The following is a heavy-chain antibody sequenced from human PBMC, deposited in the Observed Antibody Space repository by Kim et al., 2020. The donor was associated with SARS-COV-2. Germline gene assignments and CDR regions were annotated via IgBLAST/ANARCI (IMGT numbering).Heavy chain of an antibody. D-gene: IGHD1-26*01. CDR2: IKSKTDGGTT. V-gene: IGHV3-15*01. J-gene: IGHJ6*02. CDR3: TTDYKWELLSGVRYYYYGMDV. Sequence: GGSLRLSCAASGFTFSNAWMSWVRQAPGKGLEWVGRIKSKTDGGTTDYAAPVKGRFTISRDDSKNTLYLQMNSLKTEDTAVYYCTTDYKWELLSGVRYYYYGMDVWGQGTTVTVSS. CDR1: GFTFSNAW.